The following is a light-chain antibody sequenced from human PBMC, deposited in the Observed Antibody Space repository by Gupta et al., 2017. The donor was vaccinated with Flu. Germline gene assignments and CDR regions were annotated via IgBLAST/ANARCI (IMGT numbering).Light chain of an antibody. CDR1: QSLLAASNNQDF. V-gene: IGKV4-1*01. J-gene: IGKJ5*01. Sequence: IVLTQSPDSLAVSLGERATINCKSSQSLLAASNNQDFLAWFQKKPGQPPRVLIYWASTRQSGVPDRFSGSGSGTDFTPTISSLQAEDMAVYYCHQVDSAPITFGQGTLMEIK. CDR2: WAS. CDR3: HQVDSAPIT.